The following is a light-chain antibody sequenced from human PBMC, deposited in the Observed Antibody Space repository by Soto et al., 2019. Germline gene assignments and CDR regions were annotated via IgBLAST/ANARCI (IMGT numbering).Light chain of an antibody. CDR2: GAS. CDR1: QNINSRY. CDR3: QQFGSSPGFT. Sequence: EIVLTQSPGTLSLSPGERATLSCRASQNINSRYLAWYQQKPGQAPRLLIYGASSMATGIPDRFRGSGSGTDFTLTISRLEPEDFAVYYCQQFGSSPGFTFGPGTKVDIK. V-gene: IGKV3-20*01. J-gene: IGKJ3*01.